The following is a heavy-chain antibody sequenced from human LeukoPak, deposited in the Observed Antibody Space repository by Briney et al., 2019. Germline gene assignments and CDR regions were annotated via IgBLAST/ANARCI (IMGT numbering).Heavy chain of an antibody. V-gene: IGHV1-69*05. J-gene: IGHJ1*01. CDR1: GGTFSSYA. CDR2: IIPIFGTA. D-gene: IGHD5-12*01. Sequence: SVKVSCKASGGTFSSYAISWVRQAPGQGLEWMGGIIPIFGTANYAQKFQGRVTITTDESTSTAYMELSSLRSEDTAVYYCARDLVSGFEGEYFQQWGQGTLVTVSS. CDR3: ARDLVSGFEGEYFQQ.